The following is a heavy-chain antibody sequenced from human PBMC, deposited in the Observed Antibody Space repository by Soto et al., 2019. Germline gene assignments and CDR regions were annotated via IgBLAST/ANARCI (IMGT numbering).Heavy chain of an antibody. CDR1: GGTFSSYA. D-gene: IGHD3-3*01. V-gene: IGHV1-69*01. CDR3: ARSITIFGVVSYYYYGMDV. Sequence: QVQLVQSGAEVKKPGSSVKVSCKAFGGTFSSYAISWVRQAPGQGLEWMGGIIPIFGTANYAQKFQGRVTITADESTSTAYMELSSLRSEDTAVYYCARSITIFGVVSYYYYGMDVWGQGTTVTVSS. CDR2: IIPIFGTA. J-gene: IGHJ6*02.